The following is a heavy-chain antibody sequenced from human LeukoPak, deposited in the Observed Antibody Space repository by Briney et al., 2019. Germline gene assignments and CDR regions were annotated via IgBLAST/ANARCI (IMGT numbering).Heavy chain of an antibody. Sequence: VASVKVSCKTSGYSFTAYYIHWVRQAPGQGLEWMGSINPYSGDPIYAQRFQGRVTFTRDTSISTAYMQLTRLRSDDTAVYYYARDTRLVFWGQGTLVAVSS. CDR2: INPYSGDP. CDR1: GYSFTAYY. D-gene: IGHD3-16*01. CDR3: ARDTRLVF. V-gene: IGHV1-2*02. J-gene: IGHJ3*01.